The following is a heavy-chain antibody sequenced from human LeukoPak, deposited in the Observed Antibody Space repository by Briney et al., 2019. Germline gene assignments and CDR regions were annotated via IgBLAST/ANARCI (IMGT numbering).Heavy chain of an antibody. J-gene: IGHJ5*02. D-gene: IGHD3-3*01. CDR1: GDSVSSNSVT. CDR3: ARHPAYYDFWSGSLPTGWFDP. V-gene: IGHV6-1*01. Sequence: SQTLSLTCAISGDSVSSNSVTWNWIRQFPSRGLEWLGRTYYRSTWYNDYAVSVRGRITVNPDTSKNQFSLKLSSVTAADTAVYYCARHPAYYDFWSGSLPTGWFDPWGQGTLVTVSS. CDR2: TYYRSTWYN.